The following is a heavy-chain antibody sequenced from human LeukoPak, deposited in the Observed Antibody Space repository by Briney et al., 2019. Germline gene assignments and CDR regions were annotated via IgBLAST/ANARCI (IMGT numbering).Heavy chain of an antibody. CDR2: ISGSGGST. CDR1: GFTFISYA. V-gene: IGHV3-23*01. D-gene: IGHD5-18*01. Sequence: GGSLRLSCAASGFTFISYAMSWVRQAPGKGLEWVSAISGSGGSTYYADSVKGRFTISRDNSKNTLYPQMNSLRAEDTAVYYCAKGGYSYGLGYFDYWGQGTLVTVSS. CDR3: AKGGYSYGLGYFDY. J-gene: IGHJ4*02.